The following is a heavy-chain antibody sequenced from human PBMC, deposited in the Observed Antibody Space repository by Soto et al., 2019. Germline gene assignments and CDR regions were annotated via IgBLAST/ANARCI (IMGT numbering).Heavy chain of an antibody. CDR3: AKHRAISGTTGGYGMDV. D-gene: IGHD1-20*01. CDR1: GGSISDYY. Sequence: QVQLQESGPGLVKPSETLSLTCTVSGGSISDYYWSWIRQPPVQGLEWIGYIYYSGSTNCNSSLKSRVTISIDTSKNQFSLQVSSVNAADTAVYYCAKHRAISGTTGGYGMDVWGQGTTVTVSS. J-gene: IGHJ6*02. CDR2: IYYSGST. V-gene: IGHV4-59*08.